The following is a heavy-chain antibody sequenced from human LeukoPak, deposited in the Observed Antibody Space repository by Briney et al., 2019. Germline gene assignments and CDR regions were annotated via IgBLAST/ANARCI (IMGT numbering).Heavy chain of an antibody. CDR3: VRSDSMAYNAFDI. D-gene: IGHD2/OR15-2a*01. CDR1: GYTFSSCD. CDR2: MKPNSGNT. J-gene: IGHJ3*02. V-gene: IGHV1-8*01. Sequence: ASVKVSCKASGYTFSSCDIHWVRQATGQGLEWMGWMKPNSGNTVYAQTFQGRVTITRDTSINTAYMELSSLRSEDTAVYYCVRSDSMAYNAFDIWGQGTMVTVSS.